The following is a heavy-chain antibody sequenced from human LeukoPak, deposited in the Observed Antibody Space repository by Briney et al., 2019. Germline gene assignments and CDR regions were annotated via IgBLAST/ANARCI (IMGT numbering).Heavy chain of an antibody. CDR2: IGGNAGST. Sequence: GGSLRLSCAASGFTLSSYAMSWVRQAPGKGLEWVSLIGGNAGSTHYADSVKGRFTISRNITKNTLYLQMNSLRAEDTATYYCAKDGLQSSEWSPPLNCWGQGILVIVSS. V-gene: IGHV3-23*01. CDR3: AKDGLQSSEWSPPLNC. D-gene: IGHD3-3*01. J-gene: IGHJ4*02. CDR1: GFTLSSYA.